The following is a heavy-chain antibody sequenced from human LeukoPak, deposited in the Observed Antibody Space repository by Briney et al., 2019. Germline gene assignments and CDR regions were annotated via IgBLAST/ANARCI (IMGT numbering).Heavy chain of an antibody. CDR2: IWNDGSSQ. CDR3: AKDAQRGFDYSNSLEK. V-gene: IGHV3-33*06. Sequence: PGESLRLSCVASHFTFSHFGMHWVRQAPGKGLEWVAVIWNDGSSQYYADSVKGRFTISRDNSQNTVYLQMNGLRAEDTAVYCCAKDAQRGFDYSNSLEKWGQGTLVIVSS. CDR1: HFTFSHFG. J-gene: IGHJ4*02. D-gene: IGHD4-11*01.